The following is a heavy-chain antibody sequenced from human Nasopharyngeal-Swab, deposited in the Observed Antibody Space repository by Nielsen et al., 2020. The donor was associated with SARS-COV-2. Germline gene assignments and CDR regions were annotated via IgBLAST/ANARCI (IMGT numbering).Heavy chain of an antibody. CDR1: GGSITSYY. CDR2: IYYSGTT. V-gene: IGHV4-59*12. CDR3: AREVTHYDFWSGSGGMDV. J-gene: IGHJ6*02. D-gene: IGHD3-3*01. Sequence: SETLSLTCTVSGGSITSYYWSWIRQPPGKGLEWIGFIYYSGTTNYNPSLKSRVTMSVDTSKNQFSLKLSSVTAADTAVYYCAREVTHYDFWSGSGGMDVWGQGTTVTVSS.